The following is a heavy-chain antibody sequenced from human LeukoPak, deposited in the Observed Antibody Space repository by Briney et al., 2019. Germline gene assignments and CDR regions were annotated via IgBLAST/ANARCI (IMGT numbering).Heavy chain of an antibody. V-gene: IGHV5-51*01. CDR2: IYPADSDT. Sequence: GEALQISFKGSGSSFTSYWIGWGRQMPGKGREWRGIIYPADSDTRYSPSFQGQVTISADQSISTAYLQCSSLKASDTAIYYCAKLGLGTLSVSLDPWGQGTLVTVSS. CDR1: GSSFTSYW. D-gene: IGHD5/OR15-5a*01. J-gene: IGHJ5*02. CDR3: AKLGLGTLSVSLDP.